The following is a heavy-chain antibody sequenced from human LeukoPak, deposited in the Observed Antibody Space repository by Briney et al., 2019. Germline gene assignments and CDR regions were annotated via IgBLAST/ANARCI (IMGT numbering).Heavy chain of an antibody. CDR3: ARDLDYGSGSYVDY. CDR2: ITPSRAST. CDR1: GYTFTSYY. Sequence: GASVSVSCKASGYTFTSYYMHWVRQAPGEGREGMGIITPSRASTTYAQKFQGRVTMPRDMSPSTVYMELSSLRSEDTAVYYCARDLDYGSGSYVDYWGQGTLVTVSS. D-gene: IGHD3-10*01. V-gene: IGHV1-46*01. J-gene: IGHJ4*02.